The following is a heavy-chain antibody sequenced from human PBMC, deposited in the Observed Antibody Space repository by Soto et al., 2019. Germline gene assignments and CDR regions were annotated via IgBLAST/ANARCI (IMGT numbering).Heavy chain of an antibody. CDR1: GFTFSYHY. J-gene: IGHJ4*02. CDR3: ARVENCSPTSCFSVFDY. CDR2: ISSDGSST. V-gene: IGHV3-74*01. Sequence: EVQLVESGGGLAQPGGSLRLSCAASGFTFSYHYMHWVRQAPGKGLEWVSRISSDGSSTTYADSVKGRFVISRDNTKSTVYLQMNDLRVEDTAVYFCARVENCSPTSCFSVFDYWGQGSLVTASS. D-gene: IGHD2-2*01.